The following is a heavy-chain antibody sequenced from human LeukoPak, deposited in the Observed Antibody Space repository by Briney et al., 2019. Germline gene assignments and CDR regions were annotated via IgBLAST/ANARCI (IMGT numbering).Heavy chain of an antibody. V-gene: IGHV1-8*01. CDR1: GYPFSIYD. D-gene: IGHD2-2*01. CDR3: ARGRLSTL. Sequence: ASVTVSCTPSGYPFSIYDVNWVRQAAGQGLEWLGWMNPNGIAAVYSHKFQDRVTLSMDTSTSTAYLEMSSLRSADTAFYYFARGRLSTLGGQGTRVTVSS. J-gene: IGHJ4*02. CDR2: MNPNGIAA.